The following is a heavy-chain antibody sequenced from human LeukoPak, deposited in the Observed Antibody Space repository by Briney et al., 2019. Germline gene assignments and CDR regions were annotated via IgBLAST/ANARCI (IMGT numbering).Heavy chain of an antibody. V-gene: IGHV3-48*01. J-gene: IGHJ4*02. CDR2: ISSSSSTI. Sequence: GGSLRLSCAASGFTFSSYSMNWVRQAPGKGLEWVSYISSSSSTIYYADSVKGRFTISRDNAKNSLYLQMNSLRAEDTAVYYCARDLYGGNSTPVYWGQGTLVTVSS. D-gene: IGHD4-23*01. CDR3: ARDLYGGNSTPVY. CDR1: GFTFSSYS.